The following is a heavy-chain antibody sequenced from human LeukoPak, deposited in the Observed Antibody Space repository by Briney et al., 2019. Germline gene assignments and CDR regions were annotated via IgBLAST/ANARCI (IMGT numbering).Heavy chain of an antibody. CDR3: ARGGVVGYSYGFDY. V-gene: IGHV4-38-2*01. CDR2: IYHSGRT. Sequence: SETLSLTCAISGYSISSGYYWGWIRPSPGKGLEWIGSIYHSGRTYYNPSLKSRVTISMDTSTNQFSLKLSSVTAADTAVYYCARGGVVGYSYGFDYWGQGTLVTVSS. D-gene: IGHD5-18*01. CDR1: GYSISSGYY. J-gene: IGHJ4*02.